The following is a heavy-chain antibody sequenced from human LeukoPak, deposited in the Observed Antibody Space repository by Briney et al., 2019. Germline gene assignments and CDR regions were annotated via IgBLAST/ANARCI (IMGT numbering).Heavy chain of an antibody. CDR3: AKDPPAFNYYDSSGYPPFDY. CDR2: ISGSGGST. CDR1: GFTFSSYA. Sequence: GGSLRLFCAASGFTFSSYAMSWVRQAPGKGLEWVSAISGSGGSTYYADSVKGRFTISRDNSKNTLYLQMNSLRAEDTAVYYCAKDPPAFNYYDSSGYPPFDYWGQGTLVTVSS. J-gene: IGHJ4*02. V-gene: IGHV3-23*01. D-gene: IGHD3-22*01.